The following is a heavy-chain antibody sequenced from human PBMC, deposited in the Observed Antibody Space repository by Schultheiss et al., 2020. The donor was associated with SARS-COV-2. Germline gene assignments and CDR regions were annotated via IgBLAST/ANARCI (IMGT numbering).Heavy chain of an antibody. CDR1: GGSISSGDYY. D-gene: IGHD5-12*01. CDR2: IYYSGST. Sequence: SETLSLTCTVSGGSISSGDYYWSWIRQPPGKGLEWIGYIYYSGSTYYNPSLKSRVTISVDTSKNQFSLKLSSVTAADTAVYYCAKDDYLSGYGRDFDYWGQGTLVTVSS. CDR3: AKDDYLSGYGRDFDY. V-gene: IGHV4-30-4*01. J-gene: IGHJ4*02.